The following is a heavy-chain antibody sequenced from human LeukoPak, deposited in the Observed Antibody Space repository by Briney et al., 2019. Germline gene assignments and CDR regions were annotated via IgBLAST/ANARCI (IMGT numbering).Heavy chain of an antibody. D-gene: IGHD3-10*01. Sequence: GGSLRLSCAASGFTFSSYTMNWVRQAPGKGLEWVSVIYSGGRTYYADSVKGRFTISRDNSKNTLYLQMNSLRVEDTAVYFCARYVIRGLFDYWGQGTLVTVSS. V-gene: IGHV3-53*01. CDR3: ARYVIRGLFDY. CDR2: IYSGGRT. CDR1: GFTFSSYT. J-gene: IGHJ4*02.